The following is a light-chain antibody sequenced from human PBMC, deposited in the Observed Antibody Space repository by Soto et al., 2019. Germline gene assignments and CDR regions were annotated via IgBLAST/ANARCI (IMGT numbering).Light chain of an antibody. V-gene: IGLV2-11*01. Sequence: QSALTQPRSVSGSPGQSVAISCTGTSSDVGGYNYVSWYQQHPGKAPKLMIXXXXXRPXGVPDRXXXXXXXXXXSLXISGLQAEDEADYYCCSFAGDPYVFGTGTKLTVL. CDR2: XXX. J-gene: IGLJ1*01. CDR3: CSFAGDPYV. CDR1: SSDVGGYNY.